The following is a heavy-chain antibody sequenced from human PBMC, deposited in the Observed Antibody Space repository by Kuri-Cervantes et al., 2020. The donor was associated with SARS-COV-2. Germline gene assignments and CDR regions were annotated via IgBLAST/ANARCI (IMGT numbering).Heavy chain of an antibody. D-gene: IGHD5-18*01. V-gene: IGHV1-24*01. CDR1: GYTFTGYY. J-gene: IGHJ4*02. CDR3: ATTDTAMVPEFDY. Sequence: ASVKVSCKASGYTFTGYYMHWVRQAPGKGLEWMGGFDPEDGETIYAQKFQGRVTMTEDTSTDTAYMELSSLRSEDTAVYYCATTDTAMVPEFDYWGQGTLVTVSS. CDR2: FDPEDGET.